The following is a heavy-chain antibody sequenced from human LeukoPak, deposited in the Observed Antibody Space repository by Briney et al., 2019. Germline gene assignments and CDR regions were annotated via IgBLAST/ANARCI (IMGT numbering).Heavy chain of an antibody. CDR3: AREYSSSWFRAFDI. D-gene: IGHD6-13*01. V-gene: IGHV4-39*01. J-gene: IGHJ3*02. CDR2: IYYSGST. CDR1: GGSISSSSYY. Sequence: SETLSLTCTVSGGSISSSSYYWGWIRQPPGKGLEWIGSIYYSGSTYYNPSLKSRVTISVDTSKNQFSLKLSSVTAADTAVYYCAREYSSSWFRAFDIWGQGTMVTVSS.